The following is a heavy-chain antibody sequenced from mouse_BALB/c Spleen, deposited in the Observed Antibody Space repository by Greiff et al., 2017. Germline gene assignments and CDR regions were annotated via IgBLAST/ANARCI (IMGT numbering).Heavy chain of an antibody. CDR2: IDPENGDT. V-gene: IGHV14-4*02. Sequence: VQLQQSGAELVRSGASVKLSCTASGFNIKDYYMHWVKQRPEQGLEWIGWIDPENGDTEYAPKFQGKATMTADTSSNTAYLQLSSLTSEDTAVYYFYSPAMDYWGQGTSVTVSS. D-gene: IGHD2-12*01. CDR3: YSPAMDY. J-gene: IGHJ4*01. CDR1: GFNIKDYY.